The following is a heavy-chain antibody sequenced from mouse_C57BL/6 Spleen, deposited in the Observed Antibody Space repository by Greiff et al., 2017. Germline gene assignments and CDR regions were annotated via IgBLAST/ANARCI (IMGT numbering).Heavy chain of an antibody. Sequence: QVQLQQPGAELVMPGASVKLSCKASGYTFTSYWMHWVKQRPGQGLEWIGEIDPSDSYTNYNQKFKGKSTLTVDKSSSTAYMQLSSLTSEDSAVDYCARRAYGSSWDYWGQGTTLTVSS. V-gene: IGHV1-69*01. CDR2: IDPSDSYT. CDR1: GYTFTSYW. CDR3: ARRAYGSSWDY. D-gene: IGHD1-1*01. J-gene: IGHJ2*01.